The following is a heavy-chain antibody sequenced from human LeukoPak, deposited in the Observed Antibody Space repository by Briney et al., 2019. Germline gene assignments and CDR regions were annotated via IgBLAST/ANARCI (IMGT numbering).Heavy chain of an antibody. CDR1: GFPFVDYA. CDR2: IRSKTYGGTP. D-gene: IGHD1-14*01. Sequence: PGGSLSLSFTASGFPFVDYAMTWVRQAPGKGLEWVGFIRSKTYGGTPDYAASVKGRFTISRDDSKSINYLQMNSLKIEDTAVYYCTRPRYGRNIFDYWGQGTLVTVS. V-gene: IGHV3-49*04. J-gene: IGHJ4*02. CDR3: TRPRYGRNIFDY.